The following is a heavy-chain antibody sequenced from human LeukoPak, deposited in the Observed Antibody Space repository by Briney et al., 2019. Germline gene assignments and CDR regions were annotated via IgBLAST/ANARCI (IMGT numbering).Heavy chain of an antibody. CDR3: ARDQTPFY. V-gene: IGHV3-7*01. D-gene: IGHD2-15*01. Sequence: GSLRLSCAASGFTFSTYAIHWVRQAPGKGLEWVATINQDGGEKNYVDSVKGRFTISRDNAKNSLYLQMNSLRDEDTAVYYCARDQTPFYWGQGSLVTVSS. J-gene: IGHJ4*02. CDR1: GFTFSTYA. CDR2: INQDGGEK.